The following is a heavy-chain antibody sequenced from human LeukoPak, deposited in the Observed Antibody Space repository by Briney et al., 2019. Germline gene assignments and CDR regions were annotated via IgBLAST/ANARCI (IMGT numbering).Heavy chain of an antibody. V-gene: IGHV3-30*18. J-gene: IGHJ4*02. CDR1: GFTFNNYG. CDR3: AKGPLRGTAAAIDY. D-gene: IGHD2-2*01. Sequence: GGSLRLSCAASGFTFNNYGMHWVRQAPGKGLEWVAVISYDGRNKHYPDSVKGRLTISRDISTDTLWLQMDSLRTEDTAVYYCAKGPLRGTAAAIDYWGQGTLVTASS. CDR2: ISYDGRNK.